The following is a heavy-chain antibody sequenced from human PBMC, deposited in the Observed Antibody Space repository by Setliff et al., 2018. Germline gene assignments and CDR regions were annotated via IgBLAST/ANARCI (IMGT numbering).Heavy chain of an antibody. CDR1: KNTFTGYY. D-gene: IGHD5-12*01. J-gene: IGHJ5*02. Sequence: GASVKVSCKASKNTFTGYYMNWVRQAPGQRPEWMGWINPKSGGANYAQNFQDRITMTRDTSISTVYMELTRLRFDDTAVYYCAAYLGSDPMSNWFDLWGQGTLVTVSS. CDR3: AAYLGSDPMSNWFDL. V-gene: IGHV1-2*02. CDR2: INPKSGGA.